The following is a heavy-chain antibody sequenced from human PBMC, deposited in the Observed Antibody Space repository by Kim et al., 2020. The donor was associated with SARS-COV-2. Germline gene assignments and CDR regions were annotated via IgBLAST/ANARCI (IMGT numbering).Heavy chain of an antibody. V-gene: IGHV4-39*01. D-gene: IGHD4-4*01. CDR2: T. Sequence: TYYTPSLKSRVTITVDTSKNQFSLKLSSVTAADTAVYYCASGEDYSYCDYWGQGTLVTVSS. J-gene: IGHJ4*02. CDR3: ASGEDYSYCDY.